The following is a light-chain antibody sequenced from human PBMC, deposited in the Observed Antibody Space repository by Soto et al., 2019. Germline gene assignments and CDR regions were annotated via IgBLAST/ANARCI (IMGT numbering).Light chain of an antibody. CDR2: GAS. J-gene: IGKJ5*01. CDR1: QSVSSSY. CDR3: EQYNNWPIT. Sequence: EIVLTQSPGTLSLSPGERATLSCRPSQSVSSSYLAWYQQKPGQAPRLLIYGASTRATGIPARFSGSGSGTDFTLTISSLQSEDFAVYYCEQYNNWPITFGQGTRLEIK. V-gene: IGKV3-15*01.